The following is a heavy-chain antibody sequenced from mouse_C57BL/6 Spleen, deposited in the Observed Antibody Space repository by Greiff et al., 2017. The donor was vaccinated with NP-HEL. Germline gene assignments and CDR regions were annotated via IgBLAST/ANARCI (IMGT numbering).Heavy chain of an antibody. V-gene: IGHV1-50*01. Sequence: VQLQQPGAELVKPGASVKLSCKASGYTFTSYWMQWVKQRPGQGLEWIGEIDPSDSYTNYNQKFKGKATLTVDTSSSTAYMQLSSLTSEDSAVYYCARDWAYYFDYWGQGTTLTVSS. CDR2: IDPSDSYT. D-gene: IGHD4-1*01. J-gene: IGHJ2*01. CDR3: ARDWAYYFDY. CDR1: GYTFTSYW.